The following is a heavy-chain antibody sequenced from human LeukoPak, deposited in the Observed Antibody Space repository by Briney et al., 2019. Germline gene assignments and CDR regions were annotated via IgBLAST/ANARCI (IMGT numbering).Heavy chain of an antibody. D-gene: IGHD3-22*01. CDR2: VHYSGST. CDR3: ARHGAYYDSSGVDY. Sequence: SETLSLTCTVSGGSISSYYWNWIRQPPGKGLEWIGYVHYSGSTNYNNSLRSRVTISVDTSKNQFSLKLSSVTAADTAVYYCARHGAYYDSSGVDYWGQGTLVTVSS. CDR1: GGSISSYY. V-gene: IGHV4-59*08. J-gene: IGHJ4*02.